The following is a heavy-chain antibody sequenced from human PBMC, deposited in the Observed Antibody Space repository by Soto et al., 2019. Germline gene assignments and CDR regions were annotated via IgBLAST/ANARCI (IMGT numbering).Heavy chain of an antibody. D-gene: IGHD6-19*01. CDR2: IYYSGST. V-gene: IGHV4-39*01. J-gene: IGHJ4*02. CDR3: ARLEVAGPPELAGY. Sequence: SETLSLTCTVSGGSISSSSYYWGWIRQPPGKGLEWIGSIYYSGSTYYNPSLKSRVTISVDTSKNQFSLKLSSVTAADTAVYYCARLEVAGPPELAGYWGQGTLVTISS. CDR1: GGSISSSSYY.